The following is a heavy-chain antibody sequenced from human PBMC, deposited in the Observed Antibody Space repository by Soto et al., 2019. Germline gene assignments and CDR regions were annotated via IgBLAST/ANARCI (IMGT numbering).Heavy chain of an antibody. CDR1: GGSFSGYY. D-gene: IGHD3-3*01. J-gene: IGHJ3*02. CDR3: ANSLGTYVFRFLEWLFSLPGLPAMDAFDI. CDR2: INHSGST. Sequence: PSETLSLTCAVYGGSFSGYYWSWIRQPPGKGLECIGEINHSGSTNYNPSLESRVTISVDTSKNQFSLKLSSVTAADTAVYYCANSLGTYVFRFLEWLFSLPGLPAMDAFDIWGQGTMVTVSS. V-gene: IGHV4-34*01.